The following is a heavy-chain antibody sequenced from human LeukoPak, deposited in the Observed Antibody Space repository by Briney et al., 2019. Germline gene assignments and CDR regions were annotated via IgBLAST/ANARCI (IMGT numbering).Heavy chain of an antibody. CDR3: ATGGYTYTH. D-gene: IGHD5-18*01. CDR1: GFTFSSYW. CDR2: IKQDGSEK. J-gene: IGHJ4*02. V-gene: IGHV3-7*05. Sequence: GGSLRLSCAATGFTFSSYWMSWVRQAPGKGLEWVANIKQDGSEKYYVDSVKGRFTISRDNAKNSLYLQMNSLRAEDTAVYFCATGGYTYTHWGQGTLVTVSS.